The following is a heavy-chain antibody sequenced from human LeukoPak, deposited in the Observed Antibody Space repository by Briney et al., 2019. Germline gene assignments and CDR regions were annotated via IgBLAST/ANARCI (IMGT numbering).Heavy chain of an antibody. CDR3: AKARYCSGGSCYFDY. J-gene: IGHJ4*02. CDR2: ISGSGGST. V-gene: IGHV3-23*01. Sequence: PGGSLRLSCAASGFTFSSYAMSRVRQAPGKGLEWVSAISGSGGSTYYADSVEGRFTISRDNSKNTLYLQMNSLRAEDTAVYYCAKARYCSGGSCYFDYWGQGTLVTVSS. D-gene: IGHD2-15*01. CDR1: GFTFSSYA.